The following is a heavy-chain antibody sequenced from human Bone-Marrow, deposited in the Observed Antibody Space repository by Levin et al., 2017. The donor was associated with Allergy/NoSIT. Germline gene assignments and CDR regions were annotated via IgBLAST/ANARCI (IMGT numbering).Heavy chain of an antibody. J-gene: IGHJ4*02. CDR3: AADHGSSWCLH. D-gene: IGHD6-13*01. CDR1: GFTVSSNY. CDR2: IYSGGST. Sequence: GGSLRLSCAASGFTVSSNYMSWVRQAPGKGLEWVSGIYSGGSTNYADSMKGRFTISRDNSKNTLYLQMNSLRVEDTAVYYCAADHGSSWCLHWGQGTLVTVSS. V-gene: IGHV3-66*01.